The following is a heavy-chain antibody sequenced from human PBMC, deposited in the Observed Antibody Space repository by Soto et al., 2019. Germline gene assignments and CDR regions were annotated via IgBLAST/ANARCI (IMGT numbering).Heavy chain of an antibody. CDR2: LYYGRSA. D-gene: IGHD3-22*01. CDR1: GDSISSYY. CDR3: ALRSMAVVPEY. J-gene: IGHJ4*02. V-gene: IGHV4-59*01. Sequence: QVQLQESGPGLVKPSETLSLPCAVSGDSISSYYCMWIRQPPGKVLESIGYLYYGRSANYNPSLKSRVTLSVDTSTNQCSLTLSSMTAADTAVYYCALRSMAVVPEYWGQGTLVTVSS.